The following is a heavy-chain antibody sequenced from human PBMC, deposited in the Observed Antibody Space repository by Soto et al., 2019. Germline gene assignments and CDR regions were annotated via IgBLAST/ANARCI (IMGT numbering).Heavy chain of an antibody. D-gene: IGHD3-3*01. Sequence: EVQLVESGGGFVQPGGSLRLSCAASGFTFSSYWMSWVRQAPGKGLEWVANIKQDGSEKYYVDSVKGRFTISRDNAKNSLYLQMNSLRAEDTAVYYCARGHYDFWSGYYGHWGQGTLVTVSS. CDR2: IKQDGSEK. CDR1: GFTFSSYW. CDR3: ARGHYDFWSGYYGH. V-gene: IGHV3-7*01. J-gene: IGHJ4*02.